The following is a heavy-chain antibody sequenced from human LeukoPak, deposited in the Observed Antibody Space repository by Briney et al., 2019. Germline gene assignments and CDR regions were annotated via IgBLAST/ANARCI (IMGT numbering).Heavy chain of an antibody. V-gene: IGHV4-59*01. CDR1: GGSISRYY. J-gene: IGHJ4*02. CDR2: IYSSGTT. CDR3: ARGVYIAAAQYGY. D-gene: IGHD6-13*01. Sequence: SETLSLTCTGSGGSISRYYWSWIRQPPGKGLEWIGYIYSSGTTNYNPSLKSRVNISVDPSKNQCPLKLSSVTATDTAVYYCARGVYIAAAQYGYWGQGTLVTVSS.